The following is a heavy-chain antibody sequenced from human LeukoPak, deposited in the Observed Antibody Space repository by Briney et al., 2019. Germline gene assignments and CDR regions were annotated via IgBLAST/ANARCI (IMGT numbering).Heavy chain of an antibody. Sequence: PSETLSLTCTVSGGSISNYDWSWIRQSPGKGLEWIGYSFDSGSTNYNPSLQSRVTISVDTSKNQLSLELTSVTAADTAVYYCARSYYGSSGYLKGIVHFDYWGQGTLVTVSS. CDR3: ARSYYGSSGYLKGIVHFDY. V-gene: IGHV4-59*01. J-gene: IGHJ4*02. D-gene: IGHD3-22*01. CDR2: SFDSGST. CDR1: GGSISNYD.